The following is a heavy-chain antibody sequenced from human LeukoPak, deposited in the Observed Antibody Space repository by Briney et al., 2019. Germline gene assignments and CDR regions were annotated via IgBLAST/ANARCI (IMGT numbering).Heavy chain of an antibody. CDR2: IYTSGST. CDR1: GGSISSYY. CDR3: ARSQTVTSDYYYYMDV. D-gene: IGHD4-17*01. V-gene: IGHV4-4*07. J-gene: IGHJ6*03. Sequence: SETLSLTCTVSGGSISSYYWSWIRQPPGKGLEWIGRIYTSGSTNYNPSLKSRVTMSVDTSKNQFSLKLSSVTAADTAVYYCARSQTVTSDYYYYMDVWGKGTTVTISS.